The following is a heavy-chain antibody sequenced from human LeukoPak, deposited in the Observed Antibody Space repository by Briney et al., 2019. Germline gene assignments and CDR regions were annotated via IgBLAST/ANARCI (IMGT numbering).Heavy chain of an antibody. CDR2: MNPNSGNT. D-gene: IGHD3-22*01. CDR1: GYTFTSYD. CDR3: ARGLVYYDSSGFDY. Sequence: GASVKVSCKASGYTFTSYDINWVRQATGQGLEWMGWMNPNSGNTGYAQKLQGRVTMTTDTSTSTAYMELRSLRSDDTAVYYCARGLVYYDSSGFDYWGQGTLVTVSS. J-gene: IGHJ4*02. V-gene: IGHV1-8*02.